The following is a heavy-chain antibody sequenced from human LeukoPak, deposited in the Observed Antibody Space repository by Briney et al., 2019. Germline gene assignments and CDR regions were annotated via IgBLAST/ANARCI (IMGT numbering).Heavy chain of an antibody. CDR2: ISSSATYI. J-gene: IGHJ6*02. CDR1: GFTFSDYN. CDR3: ARILVVPAANYYYSYGMDV. V-gene: IGHV3-21*06. D-gene: IGHD2-2*01. Sequence: PGGSLRLSCAASGFTFSDYNMNWVRQAPGKGLEWVSSISSSATYIYYADSVKGRFTISRDNAKTSLSLQMNSLRAEDTAVYYCARILVVPAANYYYSYGMDVWGQGTTVTASS.